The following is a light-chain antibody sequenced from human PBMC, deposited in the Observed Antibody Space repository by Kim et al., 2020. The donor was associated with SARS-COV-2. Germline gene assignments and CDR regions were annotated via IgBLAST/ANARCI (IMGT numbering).Light chain of an antibody. CDR1: QSVSSY. CDR3: QQRSNWRTT. V-gene: IGKV3-11*01. Sequence: LSPGERATLSCRASQSVSSYLAWYQQKPGQAPRLLIYDASNRATGIPARFSGSGSGTDFTLTISSLEPEDFAVYYCQQRSNWRTTFGQGTRLEIK. CDR2: DAS. J-gene: IGKJ5*01.